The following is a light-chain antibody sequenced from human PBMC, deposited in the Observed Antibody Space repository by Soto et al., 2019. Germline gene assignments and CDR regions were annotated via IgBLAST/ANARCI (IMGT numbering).Light chain of an antibody. CDR3: QRYGSSPGLFT. V-gene: IGKV3-20*01. CDR2: GAS. CDR1: QSVANY. J-gene: IGKJ3*01. Sequence: EIVLTQSPATLSLSPGERATLSGSAIQSVANYLAWDQQKPGQAPRLLIYGASSRATAIPDRFSGSGSGADFTLTISRLEPEDFALYYCQRYGSSPGLFTFGPGTKVDI.